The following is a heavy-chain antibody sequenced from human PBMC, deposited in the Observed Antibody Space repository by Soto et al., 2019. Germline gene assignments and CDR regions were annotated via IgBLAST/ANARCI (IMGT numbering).Heavy chain of an antibody. CDR2: INAGNGNT. D-gene: IGHD2-21*01. J-gene: IGHJ4*02. CDR1: GYTFTSYG. V-gene: IGHV1-3*01. CDR3: ARGGEPIDY. Sequence: ASVKVSCKASGYTFTSYGISWVRQAPGQRLEWMGWINAGNGNTKYSQKFQGRVTITRDTSASTAYMELSSLRSEDAAVYYCARGGEPIDYWGQGTLVTVSS.